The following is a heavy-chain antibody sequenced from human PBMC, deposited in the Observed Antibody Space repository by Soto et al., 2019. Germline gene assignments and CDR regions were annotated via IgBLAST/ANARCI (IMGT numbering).Heavy chain of an antibody. CDR2: MWSNGYK. CDR1: GFSFSTYG. D-gene: IGHD2-8*01. J-gene: IGHJ4*02. Sequence: QVQLVESGGGVVQPGRSLTLSCAASGFSFSTYGMHWIRQAPGKGMEWVAVMWSNGYKNYADSVKGQLTISRDTSQNIMFRLMASLKAEDTCGYYCARDSLGVPTDVDYWGQGTLVTVPS. V-gene: IGHV3-33*01. CDR3: ARDSLGVPTDVDY.